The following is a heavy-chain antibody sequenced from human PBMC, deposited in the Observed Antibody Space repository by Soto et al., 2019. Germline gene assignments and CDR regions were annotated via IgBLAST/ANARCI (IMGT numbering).Heavy chain of an antibody. CDR1: GGTFSSYA. D-gene: IGHD2-2*01. CDR2: IIPIFGTA. V-gene: IGHV1-69*13. J-gene: IGHJ6*02. Sequence: SVKVSCKASGGTFSSYAISWVRQAPGQGLEWMGGIIPIFGTANYAQKFQGRVTITADESTSTAYMELSSLRSEDTAVYYCARNSPGYVDTNHYYYGMDVWGQGTTVTVSS. CDR3: ARNSPGYVDTNHYYYGMDV.